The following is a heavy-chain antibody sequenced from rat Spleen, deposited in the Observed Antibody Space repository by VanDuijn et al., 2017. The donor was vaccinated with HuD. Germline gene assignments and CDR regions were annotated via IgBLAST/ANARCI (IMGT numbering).Heavy chain of an antibody. J-gene: IGHJ1*01. CDR1: GFTFNNYW. V-gene: IGHV5S14*01. D-gene: IGHD1-6*01. CDR2: ISTGGGNT. CDR3: ARGGLTDYYPYWYFDF. Sequence: EVQLVESGGGLVQPGRSLKLSCVASGFTFNNYWMTWIRQTPTKGLEWVASISTGGGNTYYRDSVKGRFTISRDNAKNTQYLQMDSLRSEDTATYYCARGGLTDYYPYWYFDFWGPGTMVTVSS.